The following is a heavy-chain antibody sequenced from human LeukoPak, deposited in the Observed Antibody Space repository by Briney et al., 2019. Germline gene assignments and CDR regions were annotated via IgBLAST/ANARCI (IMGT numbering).Heavy chain of an antibody. CDR2: INHSGST. D-gene: IGHD5-18*01. V-gene: IGHV4-34*01. CDR1: GGSISGYY. Sequence: SETLSLTCTVSGGSISGYYWNWIRQPPGKGLEWIGEINHSGSTNYNPSLKSRVTISVDTSKNQFSLKLSSVTAADTAVYYCARGHRYTAMVSGWGQGTLVTVSS. J-gene: IGHJ4*02. CDR3: ARGHRYTAMVSG.